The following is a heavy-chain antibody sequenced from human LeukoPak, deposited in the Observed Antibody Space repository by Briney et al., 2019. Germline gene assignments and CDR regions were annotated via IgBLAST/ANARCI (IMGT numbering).Heavy chain of an antibody. Sequence: GGSLTLSCVASGFTFSNYWMSWVRQAPGKGLEFVANIKQDGSEKNHVDSVKGRFTISRDNAKNSLYLQMNSLRAEDTAVYYCARGGRATDYWGQGTLVTVSS. CDR1: GFTFSNYW. V-gene: IGHV3-7*05. CDR3: ARGGRATDY. CDR2: IKQDGSEK. D-gene: IGHD1-26*01. J-gene: IGHJ4*02.